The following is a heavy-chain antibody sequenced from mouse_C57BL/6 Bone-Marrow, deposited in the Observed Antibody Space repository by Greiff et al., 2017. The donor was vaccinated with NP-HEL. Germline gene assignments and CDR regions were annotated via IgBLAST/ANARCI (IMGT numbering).Heavy chain of an antibody. D-gene: IGHD2-1*01. CDR1: GYTFTSYW. V-gene: IGHV1-64*01. CDR3: ARDGNYWYLDV. CDR2: IHPNSGST. Sequence: QVQLQQPGAELVKPGASVKLSCKASGYTFTSYWMHWVKQRPGQGLEWIGMIHPNSGSTNYNEKFKSKATLTVDKSSSTAYMQLSSLTSEDSAVHYCARDGNYWYLDVWGTGTTVTVSS. J-gene: IGHJ1*03.